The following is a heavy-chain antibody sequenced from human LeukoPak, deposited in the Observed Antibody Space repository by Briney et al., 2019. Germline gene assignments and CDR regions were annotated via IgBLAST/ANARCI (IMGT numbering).Heavy chain of an antibody. J-gene: IGHJ3*02. CDR1: GFTFSSYE. CDR3: ASRGLYYYGSGSPDAFDI. CDR2: ISSSGSTI. Sequence: GGSLRLSCAASGFTFSSYEMNWVRQAPGKGLEWVSYISSSGSTIYYADSVKGRFTISRDNAKNSLYLQMNSLRAEDTAVYYCASRGLYYYGSGSPDAFDIWGQGTMVTVSS. D-gene: IGHD3-10*01. V-gene: IGHV3-48*03.